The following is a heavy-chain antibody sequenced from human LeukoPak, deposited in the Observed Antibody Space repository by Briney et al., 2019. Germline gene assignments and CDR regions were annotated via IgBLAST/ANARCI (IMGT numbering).Heavy chain of an antibody. D-gene: IGHD3-16*01. Sequence: GGSLRLSCVASGFTFGHHFMSWVRQAPGGGLEWVANINPDGSIKFHADSVKGRFTISRDNARDSVYLQMNSLRGEDTVVYYCARAVDVADYWGQGTLVAVSS. J-gene: IGHJ4*02. CDR1: GFTFGHHF. CDR2: INPDGSIK. V-gene: IGHV3-7*01. CDR3: ARAVDVADY.